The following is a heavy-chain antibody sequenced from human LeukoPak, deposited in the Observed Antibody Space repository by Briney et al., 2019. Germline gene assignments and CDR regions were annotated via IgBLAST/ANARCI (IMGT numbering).Heavy chain of an antibody. D-gene: IGHD1-14*01. V-gene: IGHV3-74*01. J-gene: IGHJ3*02. CDR3: TRAGPKRNAFDI. CDR1: GFTFSSYW. CDR2: INSDESST. Sequence: PAGSLTLSCAASGFTFSSYWMHWVRQAPGKGLVGVSRINSDESSTNYADSVKGRFTISRDNAKNTLDLQMNSLRAEDTAVYYCTRAGPKRNAFDIWGQGTMVTVSS.